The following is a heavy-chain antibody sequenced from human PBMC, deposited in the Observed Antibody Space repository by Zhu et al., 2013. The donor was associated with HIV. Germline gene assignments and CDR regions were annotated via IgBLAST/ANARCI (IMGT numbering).Heavy chain of an antibody. J-gene: IGHJ4*02. CDR3: AKALKKVVVVATDDY. D-gene: IGHD2-15*01. Sequence: LVQSGAEVKVSCKASGYTFTSYDINWVRQATGQGLEWMGWMNPNSGNTGYAQKFQGRVTMTRNTSISTAYMELSSLRSEDTAVYYCAKALKKVVVVATDDYWGQGTLVTVSS. CDR1: GYTFTSYD. CDR2: MNPNSGNT. V-gene: IGHV1-8*01.